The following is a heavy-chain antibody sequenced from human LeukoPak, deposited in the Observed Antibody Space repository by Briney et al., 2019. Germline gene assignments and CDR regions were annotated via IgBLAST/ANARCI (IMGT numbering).Heavy chain of an antibody. V-gene: IGHV4-59*11. CDR3: ATQKYSGDALG. J-gene: IGHJ4*02. CDR1: GGSISSHY. D-gene: IGHD6-25*01. Sequence: SETLSLTCTVSGGSISSHYWSWIRQPPGKGLEWIGYIYYSGSTNYNPSLKSRVTISVDTPKNQFSLKLSSVSAADTAVYYCATQKYSGDALGWGEGSLVSVSS. CDR2: IYYSGST.